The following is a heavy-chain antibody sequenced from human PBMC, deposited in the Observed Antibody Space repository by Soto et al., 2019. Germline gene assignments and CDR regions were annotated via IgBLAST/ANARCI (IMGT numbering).Heavy chain of an antibody. V-gene: IGHV3-30-3*01. CDR3: ARDLVRGVIGNWFDP. J-gene: IGHJ5*02. D-gene: IGHD3-10*01. Sequence: GGSLRLSCAASGFTFSSYAMHWVRQAPGKGLEWVAVISYDGSNKYYADSVKGRFTISRDNSKNTLYLQMNSLRAEDTAVYSCARDLVRGVIGNWFDPWGQGTLVTVSS. CDR2: ISYDGSNK. CDR1: GFTFSSYA.